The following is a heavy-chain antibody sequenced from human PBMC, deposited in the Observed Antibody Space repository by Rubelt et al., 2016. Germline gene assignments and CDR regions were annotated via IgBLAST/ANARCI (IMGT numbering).Heavy chain of an antibody. CDR1: GFTFDDYA. V-gene: IGHV3-9*01. CDR2: ISWNSGSI. D-gene: IGHD2-15*01. J-gene: IGHJ4*02. Sequence: AASGFTFDDYAMRWVRQAPGKGLEWVSGISWNSGSIGYADSVKGRFTISRDNAKNSLYLQMNSLRAEDTAVYYCARGYCSGGSCYGDYWGQGTLVTVSS. CDR3: ARGYCSGGSCYGDY.